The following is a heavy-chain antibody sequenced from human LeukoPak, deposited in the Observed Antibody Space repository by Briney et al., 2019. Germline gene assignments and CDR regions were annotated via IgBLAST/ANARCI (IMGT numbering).Heavy chain of an antibody. D-gene: IGHD5-12*01. Sequence: GVSLRLSCAASGFTFSSYAMSWVRQAPGKGLEWVSAISGSGGSTYYADSVKGRFTISRDNSKNTLYLQMNSLRAEDTAVYYCAKSGYQRGALRLHHFDQWGQGTLVTASS. CDR3: AKSGYQRGALRLHHFDQ. J-gene: IGHJ4*02. CDR2: ISGSGGST. CDR1: GFTFSSYA. V-gene: IGHV3-23*01.